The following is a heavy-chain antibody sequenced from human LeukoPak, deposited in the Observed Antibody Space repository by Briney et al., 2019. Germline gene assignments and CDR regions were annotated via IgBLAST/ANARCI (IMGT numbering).Heavy chain of an antibody. CDR1: GGSFSGYY. J-gene: IGHJ5*02. CDR3: ARAKNMEGWFDP. V-gene: IGHV4-34*01. Sequence: SGTLSLTCAVYGGSFSGYYWSWIRQPPGKGLEWIGEINHSGSTNYNPSLKSRVTISVDTSKNQFSLKLSSVTAADTAVYYCARAKNMEGWFDPWGQGTLVTVSS. D-gene: IGHD1-1*01. CDR2: INHSGST.